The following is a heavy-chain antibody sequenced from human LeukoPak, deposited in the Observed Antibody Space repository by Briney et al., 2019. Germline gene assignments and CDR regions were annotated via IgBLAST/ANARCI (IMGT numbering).Heavy chain of an antibody. CDR1: GYTFTSYG. J-gene: IGHJ4*02. CDR3: ARDHDYVWGDHPPSHLDDY. Sequence: GASVKVPCKASGYTFTSYGISWVRQAPGQGLEWMGWSSTYNGNTNYAQKLQCRVTMTTHTSTSTAYMELRSLRSDDTAVYYCARDHDYVWGDHPPSHLDDYWGQGTLVTVSS. CDR2: SSTYNGNT. D-gene: IGHD3-16*01. V-gene: IGHV1-18*01.